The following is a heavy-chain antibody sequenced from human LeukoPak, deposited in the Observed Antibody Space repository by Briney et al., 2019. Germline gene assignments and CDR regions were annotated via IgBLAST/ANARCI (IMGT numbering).Heavy chain of an antibody. CDR2: IKQDGSEK. V-gene: IGHV3-7*01. CDR1: GFTFSSYW. D-gene: IGHD5-18*01. J-gene: IGHJ4*02. Sequence: PGGSLRLSCAASGFTFSSYWMSWVRQAPGKGLEWVANIKQDGSEKYYVDSVKGRFTISRDNSKNTLYLQMNSLRAEDTAVYYCAKDPFPDTAMPVYWGQGTLVTVSS. CDR3: AKDPFPDTAMPVY.